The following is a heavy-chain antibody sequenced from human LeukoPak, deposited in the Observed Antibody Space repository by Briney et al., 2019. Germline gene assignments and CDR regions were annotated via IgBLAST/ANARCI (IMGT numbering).Heavy chain of an antibody. J-gene: IGHJ5*02. Sequence: PGGSLRLSCAASGFTFSSYSMNWVRQAPGKGLEWVSSISSSSSYIYYADSVKGRFTISRDNAKNSLYLQMNSLRAEDTAVYYCASGYSYGHYSNWFDPWGQGTLVTVSS. V-gene: IGHV3-21*01. D-gene: IGHD5-18*01. CDR3: ASGYSYGHYSNWFDP. CDR2: ISSSSSYI. CDR1: GFTFSSYS.